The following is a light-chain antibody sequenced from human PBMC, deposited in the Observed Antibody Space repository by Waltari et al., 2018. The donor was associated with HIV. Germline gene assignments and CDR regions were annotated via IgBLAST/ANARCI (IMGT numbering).Light chain of an antibody. V-gene: IGLV1-47*01. CDR2: RNN. CDR3: ATWDDSLSGSL. CDR1: SSNIGRNY. J-gene: IGLJ2*01. Sequence: QSVLTQPPSASGTPGQRVTIPCSGSSSNIGRNYVYCYQHLPGTAPKLLIYRNNQRPSGVPGRFSGSKSGTSASLAISGLRSEDEADYYCATWDDSLSGSLFGGGTKLTVL.